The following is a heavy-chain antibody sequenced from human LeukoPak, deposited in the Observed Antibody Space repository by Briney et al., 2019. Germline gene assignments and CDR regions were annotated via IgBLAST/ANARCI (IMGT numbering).Heavy chain of an antibody. CDR2: IYYSGST. J-gene: IGHJ4*02. V-gene: IGHV4-59*08. Sequence: PSETLPLTCTVSGGSISSYYWSWIRQPPGKGLEWIGYIYYSGSTNYNPSLKSRVTISVDTSKNQFSLKLSSVTAADTAVYYCARQSRYYGSGSPIFDYWGQGTLVTVSS. CDR1: GGSISSYY. CDR3: ARQSRYYGSGSPIFDY. D-gene: IGHD3-10*01.